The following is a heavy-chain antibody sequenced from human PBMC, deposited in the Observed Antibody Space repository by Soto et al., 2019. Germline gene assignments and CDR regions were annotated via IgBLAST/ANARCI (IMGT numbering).Heavy chain of an antibody. CDR1: AYTFTSYD. CDR3: ARSIAAAGTPYGMDV. J-gene: IGHJ6*02. V-gene: IGHV1-8*01. CDR2: MNPNSGNT. Sequence: ASVKVSCKASAYTFTSYDINWVRQATRQGLEWMGWMNPNSGNTGYAQKFQGRVTMTRNTSISTAYMELSSLRSEDTAVYYCARSIAAAGTPYGMDVWGQGTTVTVSS. D-gene: IGHD6-13*01.